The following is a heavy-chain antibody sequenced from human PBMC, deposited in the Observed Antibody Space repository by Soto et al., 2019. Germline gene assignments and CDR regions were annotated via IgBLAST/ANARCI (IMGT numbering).Heavy chain of an antibody. D-gene: IGHD6-19*01. CDR3: ARGGRGSGLYFLYYFDY. V-gene: IGHV4-59*01. CDR1: AGSLSNYY. J-gene: IGHJ4*02. Sequence: SETLSLTCSVSAGSLSNYYWTWIRQSPGKGLEWIGEIYHSGSTKYNPSLQSRVTISVDTSKNQSSLNLSSMTPADTAVYYCARGGRGSGLYFLYYFDYWGQGTLVTVSS. CDR2: IYHSGST.